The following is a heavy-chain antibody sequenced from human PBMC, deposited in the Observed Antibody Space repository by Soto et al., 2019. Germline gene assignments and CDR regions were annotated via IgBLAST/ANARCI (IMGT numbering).Heavy chain of an antibody. CDR2: INPNSGGT. V-gene: IGHV1-2*04. J-gene: IGHJ4*02. D-gene: IGHD3-3*01. CDR3: ASSLRFLEWSPLDY. Sequence: ASVKVSCTASGYTFTGYYMHWVRQAPGQGLEWMGWINPNSGGTNYAQKFQGWVTMTRDTSISTAYMEMSRLRSDDTAVYYCASSLRFLEWSPLDYWGQGTLVTVSS. CDR1: GYTFTGYY.